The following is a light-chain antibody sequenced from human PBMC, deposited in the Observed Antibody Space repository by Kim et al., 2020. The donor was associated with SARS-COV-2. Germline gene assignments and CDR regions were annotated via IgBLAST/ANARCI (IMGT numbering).Light chain of an antibody. V-gene: IGKV3-20*01. CDR1: QSVSSSY. Sequence: EIVLTQSPGTLSLSPGERATLSCRASQSVSSSYLAWYQQKPGRAPRLLIYGASSRATGIPDRFSGSGPGTDFTLTISRLEPEDFAVYYCQQYGSSSYTFGQGPKLGI. CDR2: GAS. CDR3: QQYGSSSYT. J-gene: IGKJ2*01.